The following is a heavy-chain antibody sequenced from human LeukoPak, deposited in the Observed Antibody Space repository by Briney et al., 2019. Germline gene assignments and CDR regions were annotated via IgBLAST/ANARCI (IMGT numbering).Heavy chain of an antibody. CDR2: MNPNSGNT. Sequence: ASVKVSCKASGYTFTSYDINWVRQATGQGLEWMGWMNPNSGNTGYAQKFQGRVTMTRNTSISTAYMELSSLRSEDTAVYYCAGERPKQQLAKRNSSPNPIDYWGQGTLVTVSS. CDR1: GYTFTSYD. V-gene: IGHV1-8*01. J-gene: IGHJ4*02. D-gene: IGHD6-13*01. CDR3: AGERPKQQLAKRNSSPNPIDY.